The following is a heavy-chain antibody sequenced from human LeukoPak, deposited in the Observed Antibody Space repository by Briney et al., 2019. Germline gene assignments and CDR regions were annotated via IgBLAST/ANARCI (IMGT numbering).Heavy chain of an antibody. CDR2: IWSDGSNK. CDR3: ARDFTPEWFDIH. Sequence: PGRSLRLPCAASGFTFSTYGMYWVRQAPGKGLEWVATIWSDGSNKYYADSVKGRFTISRDNSKNTLYLQMNSLRAEDTAVYYCARDFTPEWFDIHWGQGTLVTVS. D-gene: IGHD3-3*01. CDR1: GFTFSTYG. J-gene: IGHJ4*02. V-gene: IGHV3-33*01.